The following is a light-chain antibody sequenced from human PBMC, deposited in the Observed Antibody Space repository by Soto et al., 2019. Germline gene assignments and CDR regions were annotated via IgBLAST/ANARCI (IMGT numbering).Light chain of an antibody. V-gene: IGLV1-51*01. CDR2: DNN. Sequence: QSVLTQPPSVSAAPGQKVTISCSGSSSNVGNNYVSWYQQLPGTAPKLLIYDNNKRPSGIPDRFSGSKCATSATLDITALQTGDEADYYCGAWDSSLMGVVFGGGTKLTVL. CDR3: GAWDSSLMGVV. J-gene: IGLJ2*01. CDR1: SSNVGNNY.